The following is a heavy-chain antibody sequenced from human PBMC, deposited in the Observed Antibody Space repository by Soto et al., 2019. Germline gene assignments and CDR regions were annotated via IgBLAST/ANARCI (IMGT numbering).Heavy chain of an antibody. CDR3: ARAHPYYDILTGPWYYYYGMDV. Sequence: ASVKVSCKSSGYTFTGYYIHWVRQAPGQGLEWMGWINPNSGGTNYAQKFQGWVTMTRDTSISTAYMELSRLRSDDTAVYYCARAHPYYDILTGPWYYYYGMDVWGQGTTVTVSS. CDR1: GYTFTGYY. CDR2: INPNSGGT. J-gene: IGHJ6*02. D-gene: IGHD3-9*01. V-gene: IGHV1-2*04.